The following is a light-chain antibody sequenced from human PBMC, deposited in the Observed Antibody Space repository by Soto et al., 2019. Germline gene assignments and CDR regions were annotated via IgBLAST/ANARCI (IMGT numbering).Light chain of an antibody. Sequence: DIQMTQSPSTLSASVGDRVTITCRVSQSINRWLAWYQQKPGKAPQLLIYDASNLESGVPSRFSGSGSGTEFTLTITSLQPDDFATYYCQQYNTYLYTFGQGTRLDIK. CDR3: QQYNTYLYT. CDR1: QSINRW. V-gene: IGKV1-5*01. CDR2: DAS. J-gene: IGKJ2*01.